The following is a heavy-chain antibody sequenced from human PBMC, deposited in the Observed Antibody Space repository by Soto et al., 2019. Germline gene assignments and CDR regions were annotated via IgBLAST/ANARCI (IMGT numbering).Heavy chain of an antibody. V-gene: IGHV3-23*01. Sequence: PGGSLRPSCAAPGFTFSNYAMNWVRQAPGKGLEWVSAISDNGIYIYHADSVKGRFTTSRDNSKNTLFLQMNSLRAEDTAVYYCAKRDTSDWFSLDYWGQGALV. CDR3: AKRDTSDWFSLDY. CDR1: GFTFSNYA. J-gene: IGHJ4*02. CDR2: ISDNGIYI. D-gene: IGHD3-9*01.